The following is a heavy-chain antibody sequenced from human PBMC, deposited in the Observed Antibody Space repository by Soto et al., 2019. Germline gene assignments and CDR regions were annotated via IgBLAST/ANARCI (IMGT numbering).Heavy chain of an antibody. CDR3: ARALIVVVTIDY. CDR1: GGSISSGDYY. CDR2: IYYSGST. J-gene: IGHJ4*02. Sequence: KPSETLSLTCTVSGGSISSGDYYWSWIRQPPGKGLEWIGYIYYSGSTYYNPSLKSRVTISVDTSKNQFSLKLSSVTAADTAVYYCARALIVVVTIDYWGQGTLVTVSS. D-gene: IGHD3-22*01. V-gene: IGHV4-30-4*01.